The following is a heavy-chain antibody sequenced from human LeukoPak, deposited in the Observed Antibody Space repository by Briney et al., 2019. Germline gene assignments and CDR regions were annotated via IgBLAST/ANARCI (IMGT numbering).Heavy chain of an antibody. D-gene: IGHD2/OR15-2a*01. CDR3: ARNRIYYYMDV. J-gene: IGHJ6*03. Sequence: PGGYLRLSCAASGFTFSDYYMSWIRQAPGKGLEWVSYISSSGRTIYYADSVKGRFTISRDNAKNSLYLQMNSLRAEDTAVYYCARNRIYYYMDVWGKGTTVTISS. CDR1: GFTFSDYY. V-gene: IGHV3-11*01. CDR2: ISSSGRTI.